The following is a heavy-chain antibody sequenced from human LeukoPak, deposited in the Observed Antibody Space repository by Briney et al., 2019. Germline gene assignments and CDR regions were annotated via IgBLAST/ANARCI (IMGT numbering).Heavy chain of an antibody. CDR3: AKSIAAQAYDY. J-gene: IGHJ4*02. V-gene: IGHV3-30*04. CDR2: ISYDGSNK. CDR1: GFTFSSYA. D-gene: IGHD6-6*01. Sequence: GRSLRLSCAASGFTFSSYAMHWVRQAPGKGLEWVAVISYDGSNKYYADSVKGRFTISRDNSKNTLYLQMNSLRAEDTAVYYCAKSIAAQAYDYWGQGTLVTVSS.